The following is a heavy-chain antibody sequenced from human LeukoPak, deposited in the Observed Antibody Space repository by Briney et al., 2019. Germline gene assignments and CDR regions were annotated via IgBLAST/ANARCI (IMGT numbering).Heavy chain of an antibody. CDR1: GVSIGSAGYF. CDR2: ISYSGSI. J-gene: IGHJ4*02. D-gene: IGHD1/OR15-1a*01. Sequence: SETLSLTCTVSGVSIGSAGYFWTWIRQHPGKGLEWIGYISYSGSISYNPALESRVAISLDTSKNQFSLKLSSVTAADTAMYYCVSRPYNRRNTHHGVFDYWGQGALVTVSS. V-gene: IGHV4-31*03. CDR3: VSRPYNRRNTHHGVFDY.